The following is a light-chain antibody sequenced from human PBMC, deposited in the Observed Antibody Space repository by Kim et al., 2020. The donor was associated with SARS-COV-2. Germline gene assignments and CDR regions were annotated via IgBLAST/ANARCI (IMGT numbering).Light chain of an antibody. CDR2: NDS. Sequence: SVSPGQTARITCSGDVLAKKYARWFQQKPGQAPVLVIYNDSERPSGIPARFSGSSSGTTVTLTISGAQVEDEADYYCYSVADNNWVFGGGTKLTVL. CDR1: VLAKKY. CDR3: YSVADNNWV. J-gene: IGLJ3*02. V-gene: IGLV3-27*01.